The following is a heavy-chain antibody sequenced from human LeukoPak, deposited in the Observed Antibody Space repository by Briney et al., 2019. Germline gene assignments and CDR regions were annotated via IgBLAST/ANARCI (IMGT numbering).Heavy chain of an antibody. Sequence: PSETLSLTCTVSGGSISSYYGSWIRQPPGKGLEWIGYIYYSGSTNYNPSLKSRVTISVDTSKNQFSLKLSSVTAADTAVYYCARLRCGDCYPNWFDPWGQGTLVTVSS. CDR2: IYYSGST. CDR1: GGSISSYY. CDR3: ARLRCGDCYPNWFDP. D-gene: IGHD2-21*02. V-gene: IGHV4-59*01. J-gene: IGHJ5*02.